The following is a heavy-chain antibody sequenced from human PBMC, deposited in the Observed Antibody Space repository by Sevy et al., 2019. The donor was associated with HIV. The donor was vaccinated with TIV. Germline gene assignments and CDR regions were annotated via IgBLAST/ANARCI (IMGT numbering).Heavy chain of an antibody. Sequence: GGSLRLSCAASGFTFSSYAMHWVRQAPGKGLERVAVISYDGSNKYYADSVKGRFTISRDNSKNTLYLQMNSLRAEDTAVYYCARDPFCSGGSCAGGSWFDPWGQGTLVTVSS. V-gene: IGHV3-30-3*01. D-gene: IGHD2-15*01. CDR2: ISYDGSNK. J-gene: IGHJ5*02. CDR1: GFTFSSYA. CDR3: ARDPFCSGGSCAGGSWFDP.